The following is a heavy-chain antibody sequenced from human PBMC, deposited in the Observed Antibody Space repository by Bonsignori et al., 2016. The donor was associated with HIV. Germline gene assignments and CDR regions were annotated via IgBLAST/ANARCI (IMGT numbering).Heavy chain of an antibody. D-gene: IGHD5-12*01. CDR3: ATLDTVTTTAY. Sequence: WIRQPPGKGLEWVANVKQDGSEKYYVDSVKGRFTISRDNAKNSLYLQMNSLRAEDTAVYYCATLDTVTTTAYWGRGTLVTVSS. CDR2: VKQDGSEK. J-gene: IGHJ4*02. V-gene: IGHV3-7*01.